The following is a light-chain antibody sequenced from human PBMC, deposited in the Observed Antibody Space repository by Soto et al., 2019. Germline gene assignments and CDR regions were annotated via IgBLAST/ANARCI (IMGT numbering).Light chain of an antibody. CDR2: TNN. J-gene: IGLJ1*01. V-gene: IGLV1-44*01. CDR1: NSNIGTNT. CDR3: AAWDASLGAYV. Sequence: QSVLTQPPSASATPGQRVTISCSGSNSNIGTNTVNWYQQLPGTAPRPLIYTNNQRPSGVPQRFSGSKTGTSASLAIGGLQSEDGADYYCAAWDASLGAYVFGTGTKVTVL.